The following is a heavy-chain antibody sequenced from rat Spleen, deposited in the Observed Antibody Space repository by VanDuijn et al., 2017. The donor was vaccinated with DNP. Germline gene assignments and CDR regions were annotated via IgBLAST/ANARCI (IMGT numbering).Heavy chain of an antibody. CDR3: TRESWGYVMDA. Sequence: QVQLRESGPVLVQASETLSLTCTVSGFSLTNYGVIWVRQSPGKCLEWLGIIWGHGNTDYNSALKSRLSINRDTSKSQVFLKMNSLQSDDTATYYCTRESWGYVMDAWGQGASVTVSS. CDR1: GFSLTNYG. V-gene: IGHV2S75*01. J-gene: IGHJ4*01. CDR2: IWGHGNT. D-gene: IGHD5-1*01.